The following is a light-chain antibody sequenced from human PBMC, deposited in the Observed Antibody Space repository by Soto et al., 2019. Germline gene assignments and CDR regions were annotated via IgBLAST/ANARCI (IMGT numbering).Light chain of an antibody. CDR1: QSISSW. V-gene: IGKV1-5*01. CDR2: DAS. J-gene: IGKJ1*01. Sequence: DIQMTQSPSNLSASVGDRVTITCRASQSISSWLAWYQQKPGKAPKLLIFDASTLKTGVPSRFSGSGSGTEFTLTIGSLQPDDFATYYCQQYKSYSRMFGQGTKVDIK. CDR3: QQYKSYSRM.